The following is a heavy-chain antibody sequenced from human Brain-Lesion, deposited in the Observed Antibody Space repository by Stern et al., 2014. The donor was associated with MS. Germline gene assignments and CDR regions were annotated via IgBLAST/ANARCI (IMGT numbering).Heavy chain of an antibody. CDR3: ARGRGRGYLLDY. V-gene: IGHV4-59*01. D-gene: IGHD3-22*01. J-gene: IGHJ4*02. CDR2: VDYSGST. Sequence: QVQLQESGPGLVKPSETLSLTCTVSVGSITNYYWTWIRQPPGKGLEWVGYVDYSGSTNYNPSLKSRVTISLDTSKNQFSLKLSSVTAADTAVYYCARGRGRGYLLDYWGQGTLFTVSS. CDR1: VGSITNYY.